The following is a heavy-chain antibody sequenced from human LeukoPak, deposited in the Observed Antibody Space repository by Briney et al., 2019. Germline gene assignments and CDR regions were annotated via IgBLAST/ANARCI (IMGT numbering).Heavy chain of an antibody. CDR2: IYYSGST. CDR1: GGSISSYY. Sequence: SETLSLTCTVSGGSISSYYWSWIRQPPGKGLEWIGYIYYSGSTNSNPSLKSRVTISVDTSKNQFSLKLSSVTAADTAVYYCARVQEGYYYYMDVWGKGTTVTVSS. J-gene: IGHJ6*03. V-gene: IGHV4-59*01. CDR3: ARVQEGYYYYMDV.